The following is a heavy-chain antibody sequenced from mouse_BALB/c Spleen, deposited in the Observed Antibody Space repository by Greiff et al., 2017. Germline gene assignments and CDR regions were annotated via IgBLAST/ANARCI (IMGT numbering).Heavy chain of an antibody. V-gene: IGHV1-7*01. Sequence: VQLQQSGAELAKPGASVKMSCKASGYTFTSYWMHWVKQRPGQGLEWIGYINPSTGYTEYNQKFKDKATLTADKSSSTAYMQLSSLTSEDSAVYYCARERSSAPFDYWGQGTTLTVSS. CDR2: INPSTGYT. CDR3: ARERSSAPFDY. J-gene: IGHJ2*01. CDR1: GYTFTSYW. D-gene: IGHD1-1*01.